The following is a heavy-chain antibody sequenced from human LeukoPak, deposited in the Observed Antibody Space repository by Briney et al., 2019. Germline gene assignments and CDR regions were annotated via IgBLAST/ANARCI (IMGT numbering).Heavy chain of an antibody. Sequence: GGSLRLSCAASGFTFNSYAMSWVRQAPGKGLEWVSVISGGGAGTYYADSVKGRFTISRDNAKNTLYLEMSSLRAEDTAVYYCAKGLTPDYWGQGTLVTVSS. CDR2: ISGGGAGT. J-gene: IGHJ4*02. CDR3: AKGLTPDY. D-gene: IGHD4/OR15-4a*01. CDR1: GFTFNSYA. V-gene: IGHV3-23*01.